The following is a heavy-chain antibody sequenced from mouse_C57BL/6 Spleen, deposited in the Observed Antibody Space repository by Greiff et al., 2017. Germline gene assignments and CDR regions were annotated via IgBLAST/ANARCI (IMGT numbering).Heavy chain of an antibody. Sequence: VQLQQPGAELVKPGASVKLSCKASGYTFTSYWMHWVKQRPGQGLEWIGMIHPKSGSTNYNEKFKSKATLTVDKSSSTAYMQLSSLTSEDSSVXYCARERVGLRYLDYWGQGTTVTVSS. J-gene: IGHJ2*01. D-gene: IGHD4-1*01. CDR3: ARERVGLRYLDY. V-gene: IGHV1-64*01. CDR1: GYTFTSYW. CDR2: IHPKSGST.